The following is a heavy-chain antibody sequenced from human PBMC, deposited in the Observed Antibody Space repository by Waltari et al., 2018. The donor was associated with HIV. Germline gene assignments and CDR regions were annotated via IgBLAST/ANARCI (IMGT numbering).Heavy chain of an antibody. CDR1: GYTFTSYG. J-gene: IGHJ6*02. CDR3: ARDQRDFSNYYYYGMDV. V-gene: IGHV1-18*01. D-gene: IGHD3-3*01. Sequence: QVQLVQSGAEVKKPGASVKVSCKASGYTFTSYGISWVRQAPGQGLEWMGWISAYNGNTNDAQKLQGRVTMTTDTSTSTAYMELRSLRSDDTAVYYCARDQRDFSNYYYYGMDVWGQGTTVTVSS. CDR2: ISAYNGNT.